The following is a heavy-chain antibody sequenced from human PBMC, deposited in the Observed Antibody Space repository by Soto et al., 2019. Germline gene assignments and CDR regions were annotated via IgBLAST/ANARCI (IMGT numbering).Heavy chain of an antibody. V-gene: IGHV4-34*01. CDR3: ARGGYSSGWRRARQKGPGDYFDY. CDR2: INHSGST. Sequence: PSETLSLTCAVYGGSFSGYYWSWIRQPPGKGLEWIGEINHSGSTNFNPSLKSRVTISVDTSKNQFSLKVSSVTAADTAVYYCARGGYSSGWRRARQKGPGDYFDYWGQGTLVTVSS. D-gene: IGHD6-19*01. J-gene: IGHJ4*02. CDR1: GGSFSGYY.